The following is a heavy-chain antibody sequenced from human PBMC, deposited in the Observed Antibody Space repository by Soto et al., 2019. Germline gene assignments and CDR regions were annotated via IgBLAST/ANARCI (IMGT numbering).Heavy chain of an antibody. CDR2: ISGSGGST. J-gene: IGHJ4*02. Sequence: GGSLRLSCAASGFTFSSYAMSWVRQAPGKGLEWVSAISGSGGSTYYADSVKGRFTISRDNSKNTLYLQMNSLRAEDTAVYYCAKGSMVRGVISEFDYWGQGTLVTVSS. CDR3: AKGSMVRGVISEFDY. V-gene: IGHV3-23*01. CDR1: GFTFSSYA. D-gene: IGHD3-10*01.